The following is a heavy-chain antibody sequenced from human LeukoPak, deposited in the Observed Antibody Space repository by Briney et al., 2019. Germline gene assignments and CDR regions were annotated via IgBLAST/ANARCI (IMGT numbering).Heavy chain of an antibody. J-gene: IGHJ4*02. V-gene: IGHV1-46*01. CDR2: INPSGGST. CDR3: ARGLRAAPNY. CDR1: GYTFTNFH. Sequence: ASVKVSCKASGYTFTNFHIYWVRQAPGQGLEWMGIINPSGGSTTYAQELQGRVTMTRDTSTSTVYMELSSLRFEDTAVYYCARGLRAAPNYWGQGTLVTVSS. D-gene: IGHD2-15*01.